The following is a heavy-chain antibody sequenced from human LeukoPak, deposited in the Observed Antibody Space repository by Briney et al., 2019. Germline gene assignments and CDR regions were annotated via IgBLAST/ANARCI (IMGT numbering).Heavy chain of an antibody. CDR3: AKGQGALRYYDTLTALDS. J-gene: IGHJ4*02. D-gene: IGHD3-9*01. V-gene: IGHV3-23*01. Sequence: PGGSLRLSCVASGFTFSSYAMSWVRQAPGERLEWVSTLSGSEGSTHYADSVKGRFTISRDNAKNTLYLHMNSLRGDDTAVYYCAKGQGALRYYDTLTALDSWGQGTLVTVSS. CDR1: GFTFSSYA. CDR2: LSGSEGST.